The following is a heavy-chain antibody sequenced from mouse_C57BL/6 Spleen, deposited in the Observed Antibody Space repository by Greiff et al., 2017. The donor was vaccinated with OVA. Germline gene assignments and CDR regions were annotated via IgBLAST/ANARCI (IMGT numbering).Heavy chain of an antibody. D-gene: IGHD4-1*01. J-gene: IGHJ2*01. CDR2: INPSNGST. V-gene: IGHV1-53*01. Sequence: QVQLQQPGTELVKPGASVKLSCKASGYTFTSYWMHWVKQRPGQGLEWIGNINPSNGSTTYNEKFKSKATLTVDKSSSTAYRQLSSLTSEDSAVYYCAREAGTGGYFDYWGQGTTLTVSS. CDR1: GYTFTSYW. CDR3: AREAGTGGYFDY.